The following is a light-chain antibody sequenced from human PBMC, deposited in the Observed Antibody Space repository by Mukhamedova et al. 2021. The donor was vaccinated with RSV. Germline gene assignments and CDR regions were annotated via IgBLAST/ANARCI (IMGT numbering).Light chain of an antibody. V-gene: IGKV3-20*01. J-gene: IGKJ4*01. Sequence: SQSVTNSYLAWFQQKPGQAPRLLIYGASRRATGIPDRFIGTGSGTDFTLTINRLEAEDVAVYYCQQYGSLPLTFGGGTKVEIK. CDR2: GAS. CDR3: QQYGSLPLT. CDR1: QSVTNSY.